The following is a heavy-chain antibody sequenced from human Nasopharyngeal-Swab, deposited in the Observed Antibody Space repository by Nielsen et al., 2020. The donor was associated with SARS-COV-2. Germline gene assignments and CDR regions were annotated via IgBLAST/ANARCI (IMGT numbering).Heavy chain of an antibody. J-gene: IGHJ4*02. CDR2: INHSGST. V-gene: IGHV4-34*01. Sequence: GSLRLSCAVYGGSFSGYYWSWIRQPPGKGLEWIGEINHSGSTNYNPSLKSRVTISVDTSKNQFSLKLCSVTAADTAVYYCARGFLSMAGLRLTVHFDYWGQGTLVTVSS. CDR3: ARGFLSMAGLRLTVHFDY. CDR1: GGSFSGYY. D-gene: IGHD2/OR15-2a*01.